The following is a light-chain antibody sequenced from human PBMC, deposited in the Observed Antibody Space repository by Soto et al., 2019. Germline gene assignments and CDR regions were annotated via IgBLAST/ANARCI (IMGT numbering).Light chain of an antibody. CDR1: SSNIGSNT. J-gene: IGLJ3*02. CDR3: AAWDDSLNGRV. Sequence: QSVLTQPPSASGTPGQRVTISCSGSSSNIGSNTVNWYQQVPGTAPKLLIYSSHQRPSGVPDRFSGSKSGTSASLAISGLQSEDEADYYCAAWDDSLNGRVFGGGTKVTVL. V-gene: IGLV1-44*01. CDR2: SSH.